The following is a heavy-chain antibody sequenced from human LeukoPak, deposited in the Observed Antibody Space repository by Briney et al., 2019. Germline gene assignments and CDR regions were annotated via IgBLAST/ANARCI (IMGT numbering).Heavy chain of an antibody. V-gene: IGHV4-39*07. D-gene: IGHD3-16*02. CDR3: ARRSYRPGFDY. J-gene: IGHJ4*02. Sequence: SETLSLTCTVSGGSISSSSYYWAWIRQPPGKGLEWIGEINHSGSTNYNPSLKSRITISVDTSKNQFSLKLSSVTAADTAVYYCARRSYRPGFDYWGQGTLVTVSS. CDR2: INHSGST. CDR1: GGSISSSSYY.